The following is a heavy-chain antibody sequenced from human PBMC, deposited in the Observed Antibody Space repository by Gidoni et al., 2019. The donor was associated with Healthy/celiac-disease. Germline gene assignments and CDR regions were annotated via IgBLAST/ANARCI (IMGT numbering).Heavy chain of an antibody. Sequence: EVQLVQSGAEVKKPVESLKISCKVSVYSFTSYWIRWVRQMPGKGLEWMGISYPGDSDTRYSPSFQGQVTISADKSISTAYLQWSSLKASDTAMYYCARQKISGGSYSHYYYGMDVWGQGTTVTVSS. D-gene: IGHD1-26*01. CDR1: VYSFTSYW. CDR2: SYPGDSDT. V-gene: IGHV5-51*01. CDR3: ARQKISGGSYSHYYYGMDV. J-gene: IGHJ6*02.